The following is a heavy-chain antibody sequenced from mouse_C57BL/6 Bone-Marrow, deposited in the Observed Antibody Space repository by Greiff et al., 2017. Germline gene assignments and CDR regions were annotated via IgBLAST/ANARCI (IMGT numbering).Heavy chain of an antibody. CDR3: PALRRGYWYFDV. CDR1: GFNIKDDY. D-gene: IGHD2-12*01. Sequence: EVQLLQSGAEFVRPGGSVKLSCTASGFNIKDDYMHWVNQRPEQGLEWIGWIDPEYGDTEYASKVKGKATISADTSSNAAYLQLRSLTAEDTAVYYCPALRRGYWYFDVWGTGTTVTVSS. J-gene: IGHJ1*03. V-gene: IGHV14-4*01. CDR2: IDPEYGDT.